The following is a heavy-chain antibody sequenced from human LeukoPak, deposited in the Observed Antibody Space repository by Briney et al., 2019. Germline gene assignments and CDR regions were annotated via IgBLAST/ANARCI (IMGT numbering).Heavy chain of an antibody. CDR3: AVTASYYYGSASLYNWFDP. CDR2: ISAYNGNT. V-gene: IGHV1-18*04. J-gene: IGHJ5*02. D-gene: IGHD3-10*01. CDR1: GYTFTSYG. Sequence: ASVKVSCKASGYTFTSYGISWVRQAPGQGLEWMGWISAYNGNTNYAQKLQGRVTMTTDTSTSTAYMELRSLRSDDTAVYYCAVTASYYYGSASLYNWFDPWGQGTLVTVSS.